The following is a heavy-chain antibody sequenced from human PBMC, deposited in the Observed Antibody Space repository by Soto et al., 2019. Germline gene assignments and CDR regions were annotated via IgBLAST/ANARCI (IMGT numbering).Heavy chain of an antibody. D-gene: IGHD7-27*01. CDR3: ARNWGIFDY. CDR1: GFTFSTSA. Sequence: EVQLLESGGGLVQPGGSLRLSCEASGFTFSTSAMSWVRQAPGKGLEWVSTISGSGGGKYYADSVNGRFSISGDNSKDTRCLQMNSLSAEDTALYYCARNWGIFDYWGQGTLVTVSS. CDR2: ISGSGGGK. J-gene: IGHJ4*02. V-gene: IGHV3-23*01.